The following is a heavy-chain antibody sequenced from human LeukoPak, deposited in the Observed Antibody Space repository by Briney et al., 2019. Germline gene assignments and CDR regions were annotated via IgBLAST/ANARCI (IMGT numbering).Heavy chain of an antibody. CDR2: INHSGST. Sequence: SETLSLTCAVYGGSFSGYYWSWIRQPPGKGLGWIGEINHSGSTNYNPSLKSRVTISVDTSKNQFSLKLSSVTAADTAVYYCARGRGYYDSSGYDDAFDIWGQGTMVTVSS. D-gene: IGHD3-22*01. CDR3: ARGRGYYDSSGYDDAFDI. CDR1: GGSFSGYY. J-gene: IGHJ3*02. V-gene: IGHV4-34*01.